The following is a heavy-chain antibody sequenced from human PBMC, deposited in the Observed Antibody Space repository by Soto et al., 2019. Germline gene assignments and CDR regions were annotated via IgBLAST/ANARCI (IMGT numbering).Heavy chain of an antibody. J-gene: IGHJ4*02. V-gene: IGHV4-59*01. CDR2: IYYSGST. Sequence: QVHLQESGPGLVKPSETLSLTCTVSGGSISSYYWSWIRQPPGKGLECIGYIYYSGSTNYNPSLKSQVTISVDTSKNQFSLKLSSVTAADTAVYYCARDSGYCSSTSCYNQIDYWGQGTLVTVSS. CDR3: ARDSGYCSSTSCYNQIDY. CDR1: GGSISSYY. D-gene: IGHD2-2*02.